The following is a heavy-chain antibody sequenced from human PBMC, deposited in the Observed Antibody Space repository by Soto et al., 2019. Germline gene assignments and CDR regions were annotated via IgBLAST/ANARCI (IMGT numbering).Heavy chain of an antibody. D-gene: IGHD6-13*01. CDR1: GGTFSSYA. J-gene: IGHJ6*02. CDR2: IIPIFGTA. CDR3: ASESRGVAYSSSWRPQNNYYYYYGMDV. V-gene: IGHV1-69*13. Sequence: GASVKVSCKASGGTFSSYAISWVRQAPGQGLEWMGGIIPIFGTANYAQKFQGRVTITADESTSTAYMELSSLRSEDTAVYYCASESRGVAYSSSWRPQNNYYYYYGMDVWGQGTTVTVSS.